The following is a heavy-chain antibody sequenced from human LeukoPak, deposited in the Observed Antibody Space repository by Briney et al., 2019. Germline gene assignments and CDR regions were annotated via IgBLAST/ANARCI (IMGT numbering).Heavy chain of an antibody. CDR3: AKGGHTVIVVKIDY. V-gene: IGHV3-23*01. D-gene: IGHD3-22*01. Sequence: GGSLRLSRAASGFTFSSYAMSWVRQAPGKGLEWVSAISGGAGSTYYADSVKGRFTISRDNSKNTLYLQMNSLRAEDTAVYYCAKGGHTVIVVKIDYWGQGTLVTVSS. CDR1: GFTFSSYA. CDR2: ISGGAGST. J-gene: IGHJ4*02.